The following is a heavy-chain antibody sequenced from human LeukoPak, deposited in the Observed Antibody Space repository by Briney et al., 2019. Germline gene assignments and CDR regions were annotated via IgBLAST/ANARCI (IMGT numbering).Heavy chain of an antibody. Sequence: ASVKVSCKASGGTFSSYAISWVRQAPGQGLEWMGRIIPILGIANYAQKFQGRVTITADKSTSTAYMELSSLRSEDTAVYYCARVGVAARLGLYAFDIWGQGTMVPVSS. J-gene: IGHJ3*02. CDR3: ARVGVAARLGLYAFDI. CDR1: GGTFSSYA. D-gene: IGHD6-6*01. V-gene: IGHV1-69*04. CDR2: IIPILGIA.